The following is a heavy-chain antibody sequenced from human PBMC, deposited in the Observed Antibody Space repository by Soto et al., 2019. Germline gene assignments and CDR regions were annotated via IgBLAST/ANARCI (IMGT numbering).Heavy chain of an antibody. J-gene: IGHJ4*01. CDR2: IYSADNT. V-gene: IGHV3-66*01. CDR3: ARGSLY. CDR1: GLSVSSND. Sequence: GGSLRLSCAASGLSVSSNDMSWVRQAPGKGLECVSIIYSADNTFYVDSVKGRFIISRDNSKNTVYLQMNSLRADDTAVYYCARGSLYRGQRTLVTVSS.